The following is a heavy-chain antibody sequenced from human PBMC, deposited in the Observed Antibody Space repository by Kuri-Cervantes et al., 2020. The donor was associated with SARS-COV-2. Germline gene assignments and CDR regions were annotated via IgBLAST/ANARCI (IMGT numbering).Heavy chain of an antibody. CDR3: ARDVGDSGSDY. Sequence: GGSLRLSCAASGFTFSTYDMYWVRQAPGKGLEWVAFIWNDGSNKYYADSVKGRFTISRDNSKNTLYLQMDSLRGDGTAVYYCARDVGDSGSDYWGQGTLVTVSS. D-gene: IGHD3-10*01. J-gene: IGHJ4*02. V-gene: IGHV3-33*08. CDR1: GFTFSTYD. CDR2: IWNDGSNK.